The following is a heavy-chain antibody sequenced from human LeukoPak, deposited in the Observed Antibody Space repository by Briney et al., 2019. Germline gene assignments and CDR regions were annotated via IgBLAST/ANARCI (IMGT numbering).Heavy chain of an antibody. CDR2: INHSGST. CDR1: GGSFSGYY. CDR3: ARLTVTPDY. J-gene: IGHJ4*02. D-gene: IGHD4-17*01. Sequence: PSETLSLTCAVYGGSFSGYYWSWIRQPPGKGLEWIGEINHSGSTNYNPSLKSRVTISVDTSKNQFSLKLSSVTAADTAVYYCARLTVTPDYWGQGTLVTVSS. V-gene: IGHV4-34*01.